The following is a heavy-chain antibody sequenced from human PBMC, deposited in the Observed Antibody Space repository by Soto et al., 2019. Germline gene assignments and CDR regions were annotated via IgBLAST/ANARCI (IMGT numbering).Heavy chain of an antibody. CDR1: GYTFTSYY. D-gene: IGHD1-26*01. J-gene: IGHJ3*02. V-gene: IGHV1-46*03. CDR3: ARRGAVDDYAFDI. CDR2: INPSGGST. Sequence: GASVKVSCKASGYTFTSYYMHRVRQAPGQGLEWMGIINPSGGSTSYAQKFQGRVTMTRDTSTSTVYVELSSLRSEDTAVYYCARRGAVDDYAFDIWGQGTMVTVSS.